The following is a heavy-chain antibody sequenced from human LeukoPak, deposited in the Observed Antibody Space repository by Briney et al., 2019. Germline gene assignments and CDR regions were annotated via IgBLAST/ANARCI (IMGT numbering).Heavy chain of an antibody. V-gene: IGHV3-23*01. CDR1: GFTFNNYA. J-gene: IGHJ4*02. CDR2: ISGDGGST. Sequence: GGCLRLSCAASGFTFNNYAMSWVRQAPGKGLEWVSVISGDGGSTYYADSVKGRFTISRDNSKNTLFLQMNTLGAGDTAIYYCAKESPFFDYWGQGTRVTVSS. CDR3: AKESPFFDY.